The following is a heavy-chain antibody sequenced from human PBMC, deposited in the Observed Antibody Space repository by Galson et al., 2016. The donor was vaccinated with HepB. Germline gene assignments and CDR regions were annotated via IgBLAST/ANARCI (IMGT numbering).Heavy chain of an antibody. V-gene: IGHV3-7*01. D-gene: IGHD1-1*01. CDR2: IKEDGSEK. Sequence: SLRLSCAASGFTFSSYWMTWVRQVPGKGLEWLAQIKEDGSEKYYVDSLKGRFTISRDNAKNTLYLQMNNLRGEDKAVYFWVRDGAHWNFDHWGQGTLVTVSS. CDR1: GFTFSSYW. CDR3: VRDGAHWNFDH. J-gene: IGHJ4*02.